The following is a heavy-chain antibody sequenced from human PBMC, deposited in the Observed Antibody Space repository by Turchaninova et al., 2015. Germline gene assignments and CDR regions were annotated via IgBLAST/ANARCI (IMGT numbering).Heavy chain of an antibody. CDR2: ITRDGSTT. V-gene: IGHV3-74*01. Sequence: EVQLVESGGGLVQPGGSLRLSCVASGFTFSGYWMHRVHQFPGKGLVWISRITRDGSTTAYADSVRGRFTISRDNGKNTLYLQMNSLRVDDTAVYYGAGGWSGIAVWGQGTLVTVSS. D-gene: IGHD6-19*01. CDR3: AGGWSGIAV. CDR1: GFTFSGYW. J-gene: IGHJ4*02.